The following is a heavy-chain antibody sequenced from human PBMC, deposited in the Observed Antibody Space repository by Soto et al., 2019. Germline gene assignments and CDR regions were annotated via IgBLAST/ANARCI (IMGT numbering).Heavy chain of an antibody. Sequence: SETLSLTCTVSGGSISSSSYYWGWIRQPPGKGLEWIGSIYYSGSTYYKPSLKSRVNISVDTSKNQFSLKLSSVTAADTAVYYCAKGGSGSYSNAFDIWGQGTRVTVS. CDR1: GGSISSSSYY. V-gene: IGHV4-39*01. J-gene: IGHJ3*02. D-gene: IGHD3-10*01. CDR2: IYYSGST. CDR3: AKGGSGSYSNAFDI.